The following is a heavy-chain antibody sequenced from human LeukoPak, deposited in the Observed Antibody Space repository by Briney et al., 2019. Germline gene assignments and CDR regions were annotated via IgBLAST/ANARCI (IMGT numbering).Heavy chain of an antibody. V-gene: IGHV3-21*01. CDR3: ARDAPYWNDPFDY. J-gene: IGHJ4*02. D-gene: IGHD1-1*01. Sequence: GGSLRLSCAASGFTFSSYSMNWVRQAPGKGLEWVSSISSSSSYIYYADSVKGRFTISRDNAKNSLYLQMNSLRAEDTAVYYCARDAPYWNDPFDYWGQGTLVTVSS. CDR1: GFTFSSYS. CDR2: ISSSSSYI.